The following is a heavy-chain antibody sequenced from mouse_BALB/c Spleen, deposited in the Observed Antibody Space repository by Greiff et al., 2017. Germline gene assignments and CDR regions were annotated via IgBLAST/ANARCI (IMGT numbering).Heavy chain of an antibody. CDR2: ISTYYGDA. D-gene: IGHD2-10*02. CDR3: ARVKYGNYAYYAMDY. V-gene: IGHV1S137*01. Sequence: VQLQQSGAELVRPGVSVKISCKGSGYTFTDYAMHWVKQSHAKSLEWIGVISTYYGDASYNQKFKGKATMTVDKSSSTAYMELARLTSEDSAIYYCARVKYGNYAYYAMDYWGQGTSVTVSS. CDR1: GYTFTDYA. J-gene: IGHJ4*01.